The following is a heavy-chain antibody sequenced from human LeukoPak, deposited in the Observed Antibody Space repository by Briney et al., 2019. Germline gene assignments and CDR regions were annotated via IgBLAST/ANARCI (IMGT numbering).Heavy chain of an antibody. J-gene: IGHJ4*02. V-gene: IGHV5-51*01. CDR1: WYSLTNHL. CDR3: ASGYSSGWSDY. D-gene: IGHD6-19*01. CDR2: IYPGDSDT. Sequence: EALKVFLKGSWYSLTNHLVGWGGQMPGEGLGWVGIIYPGDSDTRYSPSFQGQVTISADKSISTAYLQWSSLKASDTAMYYCASGYSSGWSDYWGQGTLVTVSS.